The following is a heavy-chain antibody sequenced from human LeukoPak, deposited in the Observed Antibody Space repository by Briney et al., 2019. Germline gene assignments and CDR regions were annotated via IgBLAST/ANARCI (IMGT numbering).Heavy chain of an antibody. V-gene: IGHV4-4*02. J-gene: IGHJ6*03. CDR2: IYHSGST. CDR1: GGSISSRNW. CDR3: ARVYGSGSYYNGYYYYYMDV. D-gene: IGHD3-10*01. Sequence: SETLSLTCAVSGGSISSRNWWSWVRQPPGKGLEWIGEIYHSGSTYYNPSLKSRVTISVDTSNNQLSLNLSSVTAADTAVYYCARVYGSGSYYNGYYYYYMDVWGKGTTVTISS.